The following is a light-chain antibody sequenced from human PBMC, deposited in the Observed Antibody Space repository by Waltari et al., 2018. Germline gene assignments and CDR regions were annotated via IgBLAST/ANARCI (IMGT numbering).Light chain of an antibody. CDR2: EDE. CDR3: QTWDTNTVV. J-gene: IGLJ2*01. Sequence: SFALTQAPSLSVSPGQTATIACSGDALGNKYVCWYQQKPGQSPVLVIFEDEKRPSGIHERFSASNSGNTALLTITGVQALDEAAYYCQTWDTNTVVFGGGTKLTVL. CDR1: ALGNKY. V-gene: IGLV3-1*01.